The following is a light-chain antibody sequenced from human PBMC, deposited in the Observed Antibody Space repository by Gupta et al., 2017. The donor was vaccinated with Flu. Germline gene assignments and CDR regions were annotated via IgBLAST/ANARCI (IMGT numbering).Light chain of an antibody. V-gene: IGKV1-5*03. CDR2: KAS. CDR1: QSISSW. J-gene: IGKJ4*01. Sequence: PSTLSASVGDRVTITCRASQSISSWLAWYQQKPGKAPKILIKKASNLESGVPSRFNGSGSGTEFTLTISSLQPDDFAAYYCQQESTSPITFGRGTKVEIE. CDR3: QQESTSPIT.